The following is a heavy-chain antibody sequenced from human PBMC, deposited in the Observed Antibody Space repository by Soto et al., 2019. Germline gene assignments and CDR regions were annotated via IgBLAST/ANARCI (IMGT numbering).Heavy chain of an antibody. D-gene: IGHD2-15*01. J-gene: IGHJ6*02. CDR1: GFTFSNNG. CDR3: GRDRVQMVDGLDV. Sequence: QVQLVESGGGVVQPGRSLRLSCAASGFTFSNNGMHWVRQAPGKGLEWVAVIWSDGINKYYADSVKGRFIISRDNSNNTVYLQIISLRAEDAAVYYCGRDRVQMVDGLDVWGQGTTVTVSS. V-gene: IGHV3-33*01. CDR2: IWSDGINK.